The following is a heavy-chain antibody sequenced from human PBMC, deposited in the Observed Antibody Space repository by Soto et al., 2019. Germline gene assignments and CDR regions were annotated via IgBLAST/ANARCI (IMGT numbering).Heavy chain of an antibody. J-gene: IGHJ4*02. CDR1: GGSTNSYW. Sequence: SETLCLTCSVSGGSTNSYWWSWIRQPAGKGLEWIGRVYSSGTTDYNPSLNSRATLSVETSKNQFSLKLSSVTAADTAVYYCARDIGSYAYGEGYWGQGIQVTVSS. D-gene: IGHD3-10*01. CDR2: VYSSGTT. CDR3: ARDIGSYAYGEGY. V-gene: IGHV4-4*07.